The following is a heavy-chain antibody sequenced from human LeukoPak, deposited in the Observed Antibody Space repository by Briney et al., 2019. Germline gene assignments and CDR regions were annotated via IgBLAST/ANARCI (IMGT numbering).Heavy chain of an antibody. J-gene: IGHJ6*02. CDR2: TYYRSKWYN. CDR1: GDSVSSNTAA. V-gene: IGHV6-1*01. CDR3: VRGPGGSHFGWFDP. D-gene: IGHD3-9*01. Sequence: SQTLSPTRAISGDSVSSNTAAWNCIRQSPSRGLEWLGRTYYRSKWYNDYAVSVKSRITINPDTSKNQFSLQLNSVTPEDTAVYYCVRGPGGSHFGWFDPWGQGATVTVSS.